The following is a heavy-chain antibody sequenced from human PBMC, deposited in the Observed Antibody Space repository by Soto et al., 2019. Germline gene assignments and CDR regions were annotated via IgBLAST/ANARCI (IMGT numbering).Heavy chain of an antibody. CDR2: IYSGGST. Sequence: GGSLRLSCAASGFTVSSNYMSWVRQAPGKGLEWVSVIYSGGSTYYADSVKGRFTISRDNSKNTLYLQMNSLRAEDTAVYYCAREMVSDYSYGMAVWGQGTTVTV. CDR1: GFTVSSNY. CDR3: AREMVSDYSYGMAV. J-gene: IGHJ6*02. V-gene: IGHV3-66*01. D-gene: IGHD2-8*01.